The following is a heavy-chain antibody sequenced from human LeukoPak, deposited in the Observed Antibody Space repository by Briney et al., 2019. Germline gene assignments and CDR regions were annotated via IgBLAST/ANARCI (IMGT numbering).Heavy chain of an antibody. CDR2: ISYDGSNK. D-gene: IGHD6-19*01. V-gene: IGHV3-30*18. CDR1: GFTFSSYG. J-gene: IGHJ6*02. CDR3: ANAGYSSGWYESYYYGMDV. Sequence: GGSLRLSCAASGFTFSSYGMHWVRQAPGKGLEWVAVISYDGSNKYYADSVKGRFTISRDNSKNTLYLQMNSLRAEDTAVYYCANAGYSSGWYESYYYGMDVWGQGTTVTVSS.